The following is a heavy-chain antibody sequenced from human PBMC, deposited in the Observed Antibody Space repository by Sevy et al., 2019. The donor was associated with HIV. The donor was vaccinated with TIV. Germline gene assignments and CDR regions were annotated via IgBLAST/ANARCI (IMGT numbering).Heavy chain of an antibody. Sequence: GGSLRLSCAASGFTFSSYGMHWVRQAPGKGLEWVAFIWYDGSDKYYADSVKGRFAISRDNSKNTLYLQMNTLRIEDTAVYYCASDILTGSDYRGQGTLVTVSS. J-gene: IGHJ4*02. V-gene: IGHV3-30*02. CDR2: IWYDGSDK. D-gene: IGHD3-9*01. CDR3: ASDILTGSDY. CDR1: GFTFSSYG.